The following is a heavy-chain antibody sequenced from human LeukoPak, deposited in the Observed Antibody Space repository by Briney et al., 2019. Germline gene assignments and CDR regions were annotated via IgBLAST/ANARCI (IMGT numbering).Heavy chain of an antibody. CDR1: GYSFTNYW. CDR2: IYPDNSDT. J-gene: IGHJ4*02. D-gene: IGHD3-16*01. CDR3: ARLQTWADY. Sequence: GESLKISCKGSGYSFTNYWIAWVRQMPGKGLEWMGIIYPDNSDTRYSPSFQGQVSISADKSISTAYLQWSSLKASDTAVYYCARLQTWADYWGQGTLVTVSS. V-gene: IGHV5-51*01.